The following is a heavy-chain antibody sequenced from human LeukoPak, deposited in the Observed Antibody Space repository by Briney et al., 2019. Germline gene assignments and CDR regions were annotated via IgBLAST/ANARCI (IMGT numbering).Heavy chain of an antibody. Sequence: GASVKVSCKASGGTFSSYAISWVRQAPGQGLEWMGRIITIFGTANYARKFQGGVTITTDESTSTAYMELSSLRSEDTAVYYCARGYYDSSGDNYYYYYMDVWGKGTTVTVSS. CDR1: GGTFSSYA. CDR2: IITIFGTA. J-gene: IGHJ6*03. V-gene: IGHV1-69*05. D-gene: IGHD3-22*01. CDR3: ARGYYDSSGDNYYYYYMDV.